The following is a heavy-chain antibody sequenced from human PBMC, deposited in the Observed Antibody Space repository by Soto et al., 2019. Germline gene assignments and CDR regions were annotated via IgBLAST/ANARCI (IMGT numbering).Heavy chain of an antibody. D-gene: IGHD3-16*02. CDR2: IFYSGSH. CDR1: GGSIHSHTYX. V-gene: IGHV4-39*01. CDR3: ARPVPFWGSYRIFDF. J-gene: IGHJ4*02. Sequence: PXXTLSLPFTISGGSIHSHTYXWGFVRQPPGKGLEWIGTIFYSGSHYYNPSLKSRVTISVDTYKNEFSLNLSSVTAADTAVYYCARPVPFWGSYRIFDFWGQGTLVTVSS.